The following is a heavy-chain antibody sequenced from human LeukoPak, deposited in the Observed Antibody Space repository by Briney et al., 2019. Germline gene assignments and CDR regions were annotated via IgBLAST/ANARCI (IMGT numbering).Heavy chain of an antibody. CDR2: ISYDESNK. J-gene: IGHJ4*02. CDR1: GFTFSSYA. Sequence: PGGSLRLSCAASGFTFSSYAMHWVRQAPGKGLEWVAVISYDESNKYYADSVKGRLTISRDNSKNTLYLQMHSLRAEDTALYYCARETGSSVGSTDFDYWGQGTLVTVSS. D-gene: IGHD6-6*01. V-gene: IGHV3-30-3*01. CDR3: ARETGSSVGSTDFDY.